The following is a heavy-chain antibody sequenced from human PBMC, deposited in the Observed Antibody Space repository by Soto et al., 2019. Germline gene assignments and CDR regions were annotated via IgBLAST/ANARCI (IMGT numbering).Heavy chain of an antibody. CDR2: INHSGST. D-gene: IGHD2-2*01. Sequence: ASETLSLTCAVYGGSFSGYYWSWIRQPPGKGLEWIGEINHSGSTNYNPSLKSRVTISVDTSKNQFSLKLSSVTAADTAVYYCARVRKGYCSSTSCYVRSGVYYYYMDVWGKGTTVTVSS. J-gene: IGHJ6*03. CDR3: ARVRKGYCSSTSCYVRSGVYYYYMDV. V-gene: IGHV4-34*01. CDR1: GGSFSGYY.